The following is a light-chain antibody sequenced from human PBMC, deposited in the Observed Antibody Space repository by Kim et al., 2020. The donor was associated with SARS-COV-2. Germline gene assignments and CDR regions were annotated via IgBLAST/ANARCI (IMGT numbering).Light chain of an antibody. CDR3: QQYDNLLLT. CDR1: QDINNY. J-gene: IGKJ4*01. CDR2: DAS. V-gene: IGKV1-33*01. Sequence: DIQMTQSPSSLSASVGDRVTITCQASQDINNYLNWYQQKPGKPPKLLIYDASNLETGVPSRFSGSGSGTDFTFTISSLQPEDIATYYCQQYDNLLLTFAGGTKVDIK.